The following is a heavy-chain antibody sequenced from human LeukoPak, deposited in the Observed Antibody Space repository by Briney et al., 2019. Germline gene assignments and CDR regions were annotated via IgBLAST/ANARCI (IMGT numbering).Heavy chain of an antibody. CDR1: GFTFSDHY. V-gene: IGHV3-72*01. D-gene: IGHD4-17*01. Sequence: GGSLRLSCAASGFTFSDHYMDWVRQAPGKGLEWVGRTRDKANTYTAQYAASVKGRFTISRDDSKNSLYLQMNSLKTEDTAVYYCARARTIWGDYEYYFDYWGQGTLVTVSS. CDR2: TRDKANTYTA. J-gene: IGHJ4*02. CDR3: ARARTIWGDYEYYFDY.